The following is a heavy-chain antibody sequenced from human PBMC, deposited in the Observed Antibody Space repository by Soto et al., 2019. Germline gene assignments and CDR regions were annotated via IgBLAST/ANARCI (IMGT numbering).Heavy chain of an antibody. J-gene: IGHJ2*01. CDR3: AREAYRSSYDRYWYFDL. D-gene: IGHD6-6*01. V-gene: IGHV1-69*01. CDR2: IIPIFGTA. Sequence: QVQLVQSGAEVKKPGSSVKVSCKASGGTFSSYAISWVRQAPGQRLEWMGGIIPIFGTAYYAQKFQGRVRITADESKSTAYKALNSLRSEDTAVKYGAREAYRSSYDRYWYFDLWGRGTLVTVSS. CDR1: GGTFSSYA.